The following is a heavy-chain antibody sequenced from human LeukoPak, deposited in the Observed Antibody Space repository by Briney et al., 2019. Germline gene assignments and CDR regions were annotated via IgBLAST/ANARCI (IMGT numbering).Heavy chain of an antibody. CDR2: ISSGGTII. J-gene: IGHJ5*02. V-gene: IGHV3-11*01. D-gene: IGHD2/OR15-2a*01. CDR1: GFTFSDYY. CDR3: TKGTGVQYYDSSTLSGDWFDP. Sequence: GGSLRLSCAASGFTFSDYYMTWIRQAPGKGLEWISYISSGGTIIYYADSVRGQFTISRDNAKKSLYLQMNSLRPDDTAFYYCTKGTGVQYYDSSTLSGDWFDPWGQGTLVIVSS.